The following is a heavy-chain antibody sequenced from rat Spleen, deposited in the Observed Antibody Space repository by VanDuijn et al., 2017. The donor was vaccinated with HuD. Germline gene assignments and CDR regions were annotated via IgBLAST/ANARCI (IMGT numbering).Heavy chain of an antibody. V-gene: IGHV5-29*01. D-gene: IGHD4-6*01. CDR2: ISSDGRRN. Sequence: EVQLVESDGGLVQPGRSLKLSCAASGFTFSDYYMAWVRQAQTKGLEWVATISSDGRRNYYRDSVKGRFTISIDNAKSSLYLQMDSLRSEDTATYYCARHWGYWGQGVMVTVSS. CDR3: ARHWGY. J-gene: IGHJ2*01. CDR1: GFTFSDYY.